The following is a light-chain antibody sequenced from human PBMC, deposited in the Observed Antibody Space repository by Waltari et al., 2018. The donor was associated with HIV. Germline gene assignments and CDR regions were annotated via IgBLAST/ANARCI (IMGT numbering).Light chain of an antibody. CDR1: TGNNLY. J-gene: IGKJ4*01. V-gene: IGKV3-11*01. CDR2: DAS. CDR3: QQRSNWPLT. Sequence: EIVLTQPPATLALSPGERPSTGNNLYLAWYQQNPGQAPMLLSYDASNGATGIPARFSGRGSGTDFTLTISSLEAEDFAVYCCQQRSNWPLTFGGGTKVEIK.